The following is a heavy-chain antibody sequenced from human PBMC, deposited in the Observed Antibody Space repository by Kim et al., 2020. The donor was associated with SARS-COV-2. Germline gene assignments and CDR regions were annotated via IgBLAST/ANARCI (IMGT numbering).Heavy chain of an antibody. D-gene: IGHD6-19*01. J-gene: IGHJ4*01. CDR2: INHSGST. CDR1: GGSFSGYY. V-gene: IGHV4-34*01. CDR3: ARAVKQWLYGY. Sequence: SETLSLTCAVYGGSFSGYYWSWIRQPPGKGLEWIGEINHSGSTNYNPSLKSRVTISIDTSKNQFSLKLSSVTAADTAVYYCARAVKQWLYGYWGHGTLVTVSS.